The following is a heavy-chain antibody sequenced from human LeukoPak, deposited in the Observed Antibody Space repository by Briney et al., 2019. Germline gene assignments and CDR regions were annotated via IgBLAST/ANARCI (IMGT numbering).Heavy chain of an antibody. CDR2: IYTSGST. V-gene: IGHV4-61*02. Sequence: PSQTLSLTCTVSGNSISSGDYYWSWIRQPAGKGLEWIGRIYTSGSTNYNPSLKSRVTISGDTSKNQFSLRLSSVTAADTAVYYCARQVRDSSPGLYFDYWGQGTLVTVSS. D-gene: IGHD3-22*01. CDR3: ARQVRDSSPGLYFDY. J-gene: IGHJ4*02. CDR1: GNSISSGDYY.